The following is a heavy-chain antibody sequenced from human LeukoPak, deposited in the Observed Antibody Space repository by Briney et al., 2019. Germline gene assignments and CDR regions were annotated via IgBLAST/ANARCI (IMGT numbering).Heavy chain of an antibody. V-gene: IGHV4-4*07. CDR3: ARDMEQLRYYYYMDV. D-gene: IGHD6-6*01. CDR1: GGSISSYY. J-gene: IGHJ6*03. Sequence: SETLSLTCTVSGGSISSYYWSWIRQPAGKGLEWIGRIYSNGSTNYNPSLKSRVTMSVDTSKNQFSLKLTSVTAADTAVYYCARDMEQLRYYYYMDVWGKGTPVTVSS. CDR2: IYSNGST.